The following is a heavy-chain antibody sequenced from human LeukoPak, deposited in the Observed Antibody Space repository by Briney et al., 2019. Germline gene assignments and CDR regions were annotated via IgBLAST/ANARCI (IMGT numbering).Heavy chain of an antibody. CDR1: GLTFSSYA. CDR3: AKWKYSNSGIDDY. CDR2: ISGSGDNT. V-gene: IGHV3-23*01. D-gene: IGHD6-6*01. Sequence: GGSLRLSCAASGLTFSSYAMSWVRQVPGKGLEWVSVISGSGDNTYYADSVKGRFTISRDNSKNMLYLQMNSLRAEDTAVYYCAKWKYSNSGIDDYWGQGTLVTVSS. J-gene: IGHJ4*02.